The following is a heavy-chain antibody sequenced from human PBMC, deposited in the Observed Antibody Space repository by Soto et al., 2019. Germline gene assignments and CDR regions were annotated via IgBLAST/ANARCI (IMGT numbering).Heavy chain of an antibody. CDR3: ARGRASGSYYLLDY. CDR1: GNTFTSYD. D-gene: IGHD3-10*01. V-gene: IGHV1-8*01. CDR2: INPNSGNI. Sequence: ASVKVSCKASGNTFTSYDINWVRQATGHGLEWMGWINPNSGNIGYAQKFQGRVTMTRDTAIRTAYTEVSRLRSDDTAVYYCARGRASGSYYLLDYWGQGTLVTVSS. J-gene: IGHJ4*02.